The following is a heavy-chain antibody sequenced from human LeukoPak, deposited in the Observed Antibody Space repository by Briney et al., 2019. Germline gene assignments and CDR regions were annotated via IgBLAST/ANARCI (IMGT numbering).Heavy chain of an antibody. D-gene: IGHD5-18*01. Sequence: PSETLSLTCTVSGGPISTYYWSWIRQPPGKGLEWIGYVYYSGSTNSNPSLKSRVIISVDTSKNQFSLKLSSVTAADTAVYYCARHEDTALVVSPFDYWGQGTLVTVSS. CDR3: ARHEDTALVVSPFDY. CDR2: VYYSGST. CDR1: GGPISTYY. J-gene: IGHJ4*02. V-gene: IGHV4-59*01.